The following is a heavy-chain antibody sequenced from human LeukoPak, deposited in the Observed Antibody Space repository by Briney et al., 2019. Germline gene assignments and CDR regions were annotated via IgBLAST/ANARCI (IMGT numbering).Heavy chain of an antibody. D-gene: IGHD1-26*01. CDR3: ARVLRPILYFDY. CDR1: GGSISSYY. CDR2: IYYSGST. V-gene: IGHV4-59*12. Sequence: SETLSLTCTVSGGSISSYYWSWIRQPPGKGLEWIGYIYYSGSTNYNPSLKSRVTISVDTSKNQFSLKLSSVTAADTAVYYCARVLRPILYFDYWGQGTLVTVSS. J-gene: IGHJ4*02.